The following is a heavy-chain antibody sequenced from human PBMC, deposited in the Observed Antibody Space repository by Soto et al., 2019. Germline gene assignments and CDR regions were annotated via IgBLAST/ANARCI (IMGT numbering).Heavy chain of an antibody. CDR3: ANNLKSQAHAVFAI. CDR2: IYYSGST. J-gene: IGHJ3*02. Sequence: PSETLSLTCTVAGGSSSSYCWSWIRQPPGKGLEWIGYIYYSGSTNYNPSLKSRVTISVDTSKTQFSLKLSSVTAADTAVYYCANNLKSQAHAVFAIWGQGTMVT. V-gene: IGHV4-59*01. D-gene: IGHD1-20*01. CDR1: GGSSSSYC.